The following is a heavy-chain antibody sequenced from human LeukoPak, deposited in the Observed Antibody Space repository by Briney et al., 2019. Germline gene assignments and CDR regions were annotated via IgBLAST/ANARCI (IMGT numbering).Heavy chain of an antibody. CDR1: GFTFSSYA. V-gene: IGHV3-30-3*01. CDR2: ISYDGSNK. J-gene: IGHJ4*02. Sequence: GRSLRLCCAASGFTFSSYAMHWVRQATGKGLEWVAVISYDGSNKYYADSVKGRFTISRDNSKNTLYLQMNSLRAEDTAVYYCASTRYDSSGYYYSYWGQGTLVTVSS. CDR3: ASTRYDSSGYYYSY. D-gene: IGHD3-22*01.